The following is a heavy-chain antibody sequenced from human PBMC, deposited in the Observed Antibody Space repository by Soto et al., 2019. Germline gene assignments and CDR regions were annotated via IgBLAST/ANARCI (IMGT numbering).Heavy chain of an antibody. CDR3: ARDRYDSSGYYPRRSYYYGMDV. CDR1: GGSISSGYYY. Sequence: SETLSLTCSVSGGSISSGYYYWSWIRQPPGKGLEWIGNIYYSGNTYYNPSLKSRLIISIDTSKNQFSLKVGSVTAADTAVYYCARDRYDSSGYYPRRSYYYGMDVWGQGTTVTVSS. V-gene: IGHV4-30-4*01. D-gene: IGHD3-22*01. CDR2: IYYSGNT. J-gene: IGHJ6*02.